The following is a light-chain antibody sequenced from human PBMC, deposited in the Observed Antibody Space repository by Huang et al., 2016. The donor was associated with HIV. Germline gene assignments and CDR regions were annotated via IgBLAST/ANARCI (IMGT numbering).Light chain of an antibody. CDR2: KAS. J-gene: IGKJ1*01. V-gene: IGKV1-5*03. CDR3: QQYNTYST. CDR1: QSVSSW. Sequence: DIQMSQSPSTLSASVGARVTITCRASQSVSSWLAWYQQKRGKAPKLLIYKASTLESGVPSMFSGSGAGTEFTLTISSLEPDDFASYYCQQYNTYSTFGQGTKVEIK.